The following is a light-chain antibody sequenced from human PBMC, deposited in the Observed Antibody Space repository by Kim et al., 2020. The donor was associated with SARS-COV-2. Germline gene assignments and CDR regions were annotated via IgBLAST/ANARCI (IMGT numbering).Light chain of an antibody. V-gene: IGKV3-15*01. CDR3: QQYNNWPPLT. CDR1: QSVSSN. Sequence: EIVMTQSPDTLSVSPGERATLSCRASQSVSSNLAWYQQKPGQAPRLLIYGASTRATGIPARFSGSGSGTEFTLTISSLQSEDFAVYYCQQYNNWPPLTFGGGTKLEIK. J-gene: IGKJ4*01. CDR2: GAS.